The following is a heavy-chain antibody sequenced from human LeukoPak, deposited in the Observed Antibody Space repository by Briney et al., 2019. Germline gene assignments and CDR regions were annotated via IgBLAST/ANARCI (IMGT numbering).Heavy chain of an antibody. Sequence: GGSLRLSCAASGFTFSSYEMNWVRQAPGKGLEWVAVISYDASNKYYADSVKGRFTISRDNSKNTLYLQMNSLRAEDTAVYYCAKGRAGYSYDSYFDYWGQGTLVTVSS. V-gene: IGHV3-30*18. CDR3: AKGRAGYSYDSYFDY. J-gene: IGHJ4*02. D-gene: IGHD5-18*01. CDR2: ISYDASNK. CDR1: GFTFSSYE.